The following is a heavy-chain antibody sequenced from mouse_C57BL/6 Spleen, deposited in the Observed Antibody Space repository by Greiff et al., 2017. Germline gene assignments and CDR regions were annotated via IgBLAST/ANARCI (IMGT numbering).Heavy chain of an antibody. D-gene: IGHD3-2*02. CDR2: ISSGGNSI. CDR3: TRGDCSGYVHHYFDY. J-gene: IGHJ2*01. Sequence: EVKLMESGEGLVKPGGSLKLSCAASGFTFSSYALSWVRQTPEKRLEWVAYISSGGNSIYYADTVKGRFTISRDNARNTLYLQMSSLKSEDTTLYYSTRGDCSGYVHHYFDYWGQGTTLTVSS. V-gene: IGHV5-9-1*02. CDR1: GFTFSSYA.